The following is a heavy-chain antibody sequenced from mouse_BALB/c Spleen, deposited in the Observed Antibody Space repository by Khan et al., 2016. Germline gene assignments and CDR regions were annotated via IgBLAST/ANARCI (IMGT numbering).Heavy chain of an antibody. CDR3: SRFRYDAAY. Sequence: QVQLQQSGAELARPGASVKLSCKASGYTFTSYWMQWVKQRPGQGLEWIGAIYPGDGDTRYTQKFKGKATLTADKSSSTAYMQLSSLASEDAAVYYCSRFRYDAAYWGQGTLVTVSA. D-gene: IGHD2-14*01. CDR2: IYPGDGDT. J-gene: IGHJ3*01. V-gene: IGHV1-87*01. CDR1: GYTFTSYW.